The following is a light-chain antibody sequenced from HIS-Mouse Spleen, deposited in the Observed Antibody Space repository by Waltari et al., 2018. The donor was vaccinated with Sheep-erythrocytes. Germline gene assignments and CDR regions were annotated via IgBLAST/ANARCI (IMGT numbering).Light chain of an antibody. CDR1: QSISSW. CDR2: KAS. J-gene: IGKJ4*01. V-gene: IGKV1-5*03. CDR3: QQYNSYPLT. Sequence: TITCRASQSISSWLAWYQQKPGKAPKLLIYKASSLESGVPSRFSGSGSGTEFTLTISSLQPDDFATYYCQQYNSYPLTFGGVTKVEIK.